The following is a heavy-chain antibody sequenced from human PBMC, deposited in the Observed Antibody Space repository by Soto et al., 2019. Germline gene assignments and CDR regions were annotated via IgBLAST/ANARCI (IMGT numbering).Heavy chain of an antibody. D-gene: IGHD7-27*01. CDR1: GFTFSSYG. CDR3: AKDHTNWGLDY. Sequence: QVQLVESGGGVVQPGRSLRLSCAASGFTFSSYGMHWVRQAPGKGLEWVAVISYDGSNKYYADSVKGRFTISRDNSKNTLYLQMNSLRAEDTAVYYCAKDHTNWGLDYWGQGTLVTVSS. CDR2: ISYDGSNK. V-gene: IGHV3-30*18. J-gene: IGHJ4*02.